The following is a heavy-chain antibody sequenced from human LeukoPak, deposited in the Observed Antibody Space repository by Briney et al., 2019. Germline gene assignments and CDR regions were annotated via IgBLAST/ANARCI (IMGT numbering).Heavy chain of an antibody. J-gene: IGHJ4*02. V-gene: IGHV4-4*07. Sequence: PSETLSLTCTVSGGSISSYYWSWIRQPAGKGLEWIGRIYTSGSTNYNPSLKSRVTMSVDTSKNQFSLKLSSVTAADTAVYYCSRVGRRWLHRSPFDYWGQGTLVTVSS. CDR3: SRVGRRWLHRSPFDY. D-gene: IGHD5-24*01. CDR2: IYTSGST. CDR1: GGSISSYY.